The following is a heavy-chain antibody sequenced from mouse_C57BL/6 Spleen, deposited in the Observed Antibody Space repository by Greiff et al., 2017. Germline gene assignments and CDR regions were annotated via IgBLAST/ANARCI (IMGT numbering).Heavy chain of an antibody. CDR3: ARKSVTTVPEDY. CDR2: IYPRSGNT. Sequence: QVQLKQSGAELARPGASVKLSCKASGYTFTSYGISWVKQRTGQGLEWIGEIYPRSGNTYYNEKFKGKATLTADKSSSTAFMGLRSLTSEDSAVYFCARKSVTTVPEDYWGQGTTLTVSS. V-gene: IGHV1-81*01. J-gene: IGHJ2*01. CDR1: GYTFTSYG. D-gene: IGHD1-1*01.